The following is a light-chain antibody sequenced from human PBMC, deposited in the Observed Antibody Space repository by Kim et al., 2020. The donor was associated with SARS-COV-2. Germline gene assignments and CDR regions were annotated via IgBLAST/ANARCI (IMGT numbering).Light chain of an antibody. CDR2: SAS. CDR1: QSVLYSPDNRNC. CDR3: QQYIWSPPYT. V-gene: IGKV4-1*01. Sequence: DIVMTQSPDSLAVSLGERATINCTSSQSVLYSPDNRNCLAWYQHKPGQPPKLLIYSASTRESGVPDRFAGGGSVTDVTLTISNLQAEDVAVYDCQQYIWSPPYTFGQGTKLEI. J-gene: IGKJ2*01.